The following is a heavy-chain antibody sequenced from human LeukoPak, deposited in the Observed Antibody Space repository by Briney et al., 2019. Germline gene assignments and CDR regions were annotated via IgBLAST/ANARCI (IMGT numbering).Heavy chain of an antibody. CDR2: ISGDGGST. J-gene: IGHJ3*02. V-gene: IGHV3-43*02. Sequence: GGSLRLSCAASGFTFDDYAMHWVRHAPGKGLEWVSLISGDGGSTCYADSVKGRFTISRDNSKNSLYLQMNSLRTEDTALYYCAKDITSSWYIASGAFDIWGQGTMVTVSS. D-gene: IGHD6-13*01. CDR3: AKDITSSWYIASGAFDI. CDR1: GFTFDDYA.